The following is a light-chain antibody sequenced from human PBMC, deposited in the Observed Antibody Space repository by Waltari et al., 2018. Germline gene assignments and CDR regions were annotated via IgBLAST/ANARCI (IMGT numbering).Light chain of an antibody. CDR2: TNT. V-gene: IGLV1-40*01. CDR3: HSYDFSLRGSV. CDR1: TSNIGAGYD. Sequence: QSLLTQPPSVSGAPGPRVTISSTGCTSNIGAGYDAHRYQQLPGAAPKLLIYTNTNRPSGVPYRFSASKSDTSASLAITGLQAEDEADYYCHSYDFSLRGSVFGGGTKLTVL. J-gene: IGLJ3*02.